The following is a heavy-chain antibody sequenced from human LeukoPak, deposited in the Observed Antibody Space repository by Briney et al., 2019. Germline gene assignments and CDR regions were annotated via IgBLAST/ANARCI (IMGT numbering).Heavy chain of an antibody. V-gene: IGHV5-51*01. J-gene: IGHJ4*02. Sequence: GESLKISCHGSGYTFTNYWIAWVRQKPGKGLEWMGMIYPSDSTVRYSPSFQGQVTISVDKSTNTAYVHWADLEASDIAIYYCARRSNAVGDFDLWGQGTLVTDSS. D-gene: IGHD3-16*01. CDR3: ARRSNAVGDFDL. CDR2: IYPSDSTV. CDR1: GYTFTNYW.